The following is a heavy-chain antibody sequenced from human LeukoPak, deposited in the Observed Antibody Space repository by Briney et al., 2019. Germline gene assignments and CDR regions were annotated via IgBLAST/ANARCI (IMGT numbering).Heavy chain of an antibody. CDR1: GFTFSSYW. D-gene: IGHD6-13*01. Sequence: GGSLRLSCAASGFTFSSYWMSWVRQAPGKGLEWVAVISYDGSNKYYADSVKGRFTISRDNSKNTLYLQMNSLRAEDTAVYYCAKGADVLIPAAGSLFDYWGQGTLVTVSS. V-gene: IGHV3-30*18. CDR2: ISYDGSNK. CDR3: AKGADVLIPAAGSLFDY. J-gene: IGHJ4*02.